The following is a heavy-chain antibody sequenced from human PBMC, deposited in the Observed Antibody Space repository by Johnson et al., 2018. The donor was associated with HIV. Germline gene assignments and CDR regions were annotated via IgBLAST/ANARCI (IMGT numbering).Heavy chain of an antibody. CDR2: ISGSGFDT. D-gene: IGHD2-2*01. J-gene: IGHJ3*02. V-gene: IGHV3-11*06. CDR3: ARGDIVVVPAATRAQDAFDI. Sequence: QVQLVESGGDLIQPGGSLRLSCAASNFTFKDYYMNWIRQAPGKGLEWISYISGSGFDTFYADSVKGRFTISRDNAKNSLYLQMNSLRAEDTAVYYCARGDIVVVPAATRAQDAFDIWGQGTMVTVSS. CDR1: NFTFKDYY.